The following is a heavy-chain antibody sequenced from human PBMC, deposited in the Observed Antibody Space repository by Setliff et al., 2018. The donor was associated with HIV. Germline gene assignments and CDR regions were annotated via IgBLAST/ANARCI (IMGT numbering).Heavy chain of an antibody. CDR2: ISTSGTT. D-gene: IGHD3-16*01. Sequence: PSETLSLTCEVSGVSISNYYWSWIRQPAGMRLEWIGHISTSGTTNYNPSLKSRVTISADTSKSQFSLKLTSVTAAGTAAYFCARVSTDYVWGSFLSSGPYYFDFWGQGALVTVSS. CDR1: GVSISNYY. V-gene: IGHV4-4*07. CDR3: ARVSTDYVWGSFLSSGPYYFDF. J-gene: IGHJ4*02.